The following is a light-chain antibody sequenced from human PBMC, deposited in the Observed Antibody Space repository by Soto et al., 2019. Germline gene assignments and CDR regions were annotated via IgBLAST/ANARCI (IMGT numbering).Light chain of an antibody. J-gene: IGKJ4*01. CDR2: KAS. CDR1: QSISTW. CDR3: QQYNSYPLT. Sequence: DIQMTQSPSTLSASVGDRVTIICRASQSISTWLAWYQQKPGKAPNLLIYKASSLESGVPSGFSAGGSGTEFTLTISSLQPDDAATYYCQQYNSYPLTFGGGTKVEI. V-gene: IGKV1-5*03.